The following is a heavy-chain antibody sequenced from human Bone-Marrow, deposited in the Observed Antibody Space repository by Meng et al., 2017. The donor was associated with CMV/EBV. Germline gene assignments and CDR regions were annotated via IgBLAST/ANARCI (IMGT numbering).Heavy chain of an antibody. CDR1: GYTFTSYG. J-gene: IGHJ4*02. CDR2: INPSGGST. Sequence: ASVKVSCKASGYTFTSYGISWVRQAPGQGLEWMGIINPSGGSTSYAQKFQGRVTMTRDTSTSTVYMELSSLRSEDTAVYYGARDSRAQWELYYFDYWGQGTLVTVSS. D-gene: IGHD1-26*01. CDR3: ARDSRAQWELYYFDY. V-gene: IGHV1-46*01.